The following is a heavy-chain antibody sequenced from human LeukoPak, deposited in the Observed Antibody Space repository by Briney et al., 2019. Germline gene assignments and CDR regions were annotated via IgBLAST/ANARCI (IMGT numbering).Heavy chain of an antibody. CDR2: INHSGST. J-gene: IGHJ5*02. CDR1: GGSFSGYY. Sequence: SETLSLTCAVYGGSFSGYYWSWIRQPPGKGLEWIGEINHSGSTNYNLSLKSRVTISVDTSKNQFSLKLSSVTAADTAVYYCACLSAPRVGYCSSTSCPTNWFDPWGQGTLVTVSS. CDR3: ACLSAPRVGYCSSTSCPTNWFDP. V-gene: IGHV4-34*01. D-gene: IGHD2-2*01.